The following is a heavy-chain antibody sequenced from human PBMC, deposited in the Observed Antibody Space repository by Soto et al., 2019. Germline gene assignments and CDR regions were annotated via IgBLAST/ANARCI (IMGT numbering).Heavy chain of an antibody. CDR3: ARRLRGLQLWPYYFDY. V-gene: IGHV4-34*01. Sequence: QVQLQQWGAGLLKHSETLSLTCAVYGGSFSGYYWSWIRQPPGKGLEWIGEINHSGSTNYNPSLKSRVTISVDTSKNQFSLKLSSVTAADTAVYYCARRLRGLQLWPYYFDYWAQGTLVTVSS. CDR2: INHSGST. J-gene: IGHJ4*02. CDR1: GGSFSGYY. D-gene: IGHD5-18*01.